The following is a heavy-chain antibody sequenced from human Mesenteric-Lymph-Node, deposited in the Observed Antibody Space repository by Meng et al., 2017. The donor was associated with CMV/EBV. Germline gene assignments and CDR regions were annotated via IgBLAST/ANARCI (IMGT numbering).Heavy chain of an antibody. CDR3: ARDRRVSFMVRGACWFDP. V-gene: IGHV4-39*07. CDR2: IYYSGST. Sequence: ISSSPYYWGWIRQTAGKGLEWIGSIYYSGSTYYNPSLKSRVTISVDTSKNQFSLKVSSVTAADTAVYYCARDRRVSFMVRGACWFDPWGQGTLVTVSS. D-gene: IGHD3-10*01. J-gene: IGHJ5*02. CDR1: ISSSPYY.